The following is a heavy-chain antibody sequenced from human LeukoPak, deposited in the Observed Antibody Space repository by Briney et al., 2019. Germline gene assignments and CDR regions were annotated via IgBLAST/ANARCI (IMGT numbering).Heavy chain of an antibody. CDR2: IYTSGST. CDR3: ARGIVVVPAAISLSRPGARFDY. V-gene: IGHV4-4*07. J-gene: IGHJ4*02. D-gene: IGHD2-2*02. CDR1: GGSISTYY. Sequence: PSETLSLTCTVSGGSISTYYWSWIRQPAGKGLEWIGRIYTSGSTNYNPSLKSRVTISVDTSKNQFSLKLSSVTAADTAVYYCARGIVVVPAAISLSRPGARFDYWGQGTLVTVSS.